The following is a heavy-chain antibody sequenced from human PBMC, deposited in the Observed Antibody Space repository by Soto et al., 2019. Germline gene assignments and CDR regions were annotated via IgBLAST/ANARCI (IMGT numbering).Heavy chain of an antibody. CDR1: GGSINSFY. CDR3: ARGVGYGDYPYFDY. V-gene: IGHV4-59*01. CDR2: TYYNGTT. Sequence: SETLSLTCTVSGGSINSFYWNWIRKSPGKGLEWIGFTYYNGTTNYNPSLRSRVTISADGSRNQFSLKLNSVIAADTAVYYCARGVGYGDYPYFDYWGQGTRVTVSS. J-gene: IGHJ4*02. D-gene: IGHD4-17*01.